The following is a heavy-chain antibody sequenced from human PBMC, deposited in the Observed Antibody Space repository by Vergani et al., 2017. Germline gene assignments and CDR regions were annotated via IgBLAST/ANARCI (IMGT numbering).Heavy chain of an antibody. Sequence: QVQLVESGGGVVQPGGSLRLSCAASGFTFSSYGMHWVRQAPGKGLEWVAFIRYDGSNKYYADSVKGRFTISRDNSKNTLYLQMNSLRAEDTAVYYCRGIGYRPNGMDVWGQGTTVTVSS. D-gene: IGHD5-18*01. V-gene: IGHV3-30*02. CDR3: RGIGYRPNGMDV. CDR2: IRYDGSNK. J-gene: IGHJ6*02. CDR1: GFTFSSYG.